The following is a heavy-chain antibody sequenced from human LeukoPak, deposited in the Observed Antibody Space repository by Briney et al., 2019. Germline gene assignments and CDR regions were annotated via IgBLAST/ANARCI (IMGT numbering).Heavy chain of an antibody. Sequence: SETLSLTCAVYGGSFSGYYWSWIRQPPGKGLEWIGYIYYSGSTNYNPSLKSRVTISVDTSKNQFSLKLSSVTAADTAVYYCARDPFDYYDSSGYLGGYFDLWGRGTLVTVSS. V-gene: IGHV4-59*01. J-gene: IGHJ2*01. CDR2: IYYSGST. CDR3: ARDPFDYYDSSGYLGGYFDL. D-gene: IGHD3-22*01. CDR1: GGSFSGYY.